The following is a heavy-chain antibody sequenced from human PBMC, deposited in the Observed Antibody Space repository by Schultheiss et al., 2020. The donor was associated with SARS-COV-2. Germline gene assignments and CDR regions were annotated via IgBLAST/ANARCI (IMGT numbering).Heavy chain of an antibody. CDR2: ISGSGGST. Sequence: GESLKISCAASGFTFSSYAMSWVRQAPGKGLEWVSAISGSGGSTYYADSVKGRFTISRDNSKNTLYLQMNSLRAEDTAVYYCAKDLTVSYGLFDYWGQGTLVTVSS. J-gene: IGHJ4*02. CDR3: AKDLTVSYGLFDY. CDR1: GFTFSSYA. V-gene: IGHV3-23*01. D-gene: IGHD5-18*01.